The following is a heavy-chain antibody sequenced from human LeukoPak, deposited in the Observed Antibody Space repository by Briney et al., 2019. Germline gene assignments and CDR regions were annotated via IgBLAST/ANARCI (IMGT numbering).Heavy chain of an antibody. V-gene: IGHV4-59*01. J-gene: IGHJ4*02. CDR2: IYCSGST. D-gene: IGHD6-13*01. CDR1: GGSISSYY. Sequence: SETLSLTCTVSGGSISSYYWSWIRQPPGKGLEWIGYIYCSGSTNYNPSLKSRVTISVDTSKNQFSLKLSSVTAADTAVYYCARSLRPSSWYDYWGQGTLVTVSS. CDR3: ARSLRPSSWYDY.